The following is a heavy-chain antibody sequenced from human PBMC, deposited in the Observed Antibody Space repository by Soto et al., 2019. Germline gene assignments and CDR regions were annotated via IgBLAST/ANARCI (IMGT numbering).Heavy chain of an antibody. CDR1: GYTFTSYN. CDR3: ARERTGTTSMDV. J-gene: IGHJ6*02. D-gene: IGHD1-1*01. CDR2: MNPNSGNT. V-gene: IGHV1-8*02. Sequence: ASVKVSCKASGYTFTSYNINWVRQATGQGLEWMGWMNPNSGNTGYAQKFQGRVTMTRNTSISTAYMELSSLRSEDTAVYYCARERTGTTSMDVWGQGTTVTVSS.